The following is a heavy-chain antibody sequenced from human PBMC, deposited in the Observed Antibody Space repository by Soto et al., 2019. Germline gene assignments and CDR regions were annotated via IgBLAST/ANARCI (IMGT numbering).Heavy chain of an antibody. CDR3: ARDPRYSGSYQANYFDY. V-gene: IGHV6-1*01. Sequence: SQTLSLTCAISGDSVSSNSAAWNWIRQSPSRGLEWLGRTYYRSKWYNDYAVSVKSRITINPDTSKNQFSLQLNSVTPEDTAVYYCARDPRYSGSYQANYFDYWGQGTLVTVSS. CDR1: GDSVSSNSAA. CDR2: TYYRSKWYN. J-gene: IGHJ4*02. D-gene: IGHD1-26*01.